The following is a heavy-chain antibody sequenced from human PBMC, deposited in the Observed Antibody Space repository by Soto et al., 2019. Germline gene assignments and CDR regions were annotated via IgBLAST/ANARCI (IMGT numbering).Heavy chain of an antibody. Sequence: PSQTLSLTCVISGDSVSSNSAAWNWIRQSPSRGLEWLGMTYYRSKWYNDYAVSVKSRITFNPDTSKNQFSLQLNSVTPEDMAVYYCARVWLFTENGMDVWGQGTTVTVSS. CDR2: TYYRSKWYN. CDR1: GDSVSSNSAA. J-gene: IGHJ6*02. CDR3: ARVWLFTENGMDV. D-gene: IGHD3-3*01. V-gene: IGHV6-1*01.